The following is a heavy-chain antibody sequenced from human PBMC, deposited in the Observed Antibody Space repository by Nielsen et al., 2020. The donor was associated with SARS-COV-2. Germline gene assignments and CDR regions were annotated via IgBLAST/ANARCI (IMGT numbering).Heavy chain of an antibody. CDR2: IYYSGST. D-gene: IGHD4-17*01. CDR3: ARVSAWDYVVDY. CDR1: GGSISSSSYY. V-gene: IGHV4-61*01. J-gene: IGHJ4*02. Sequence: SETLSLTCTVSGGSISSSSYYWSWIRQPPGKGLEWIGYIYYSGSTNYNPSLKSRDTISVDTSKNQFSLKLSSVTAADTAVYYCARVSAWDYVVDYWGQGTLVTVSS.